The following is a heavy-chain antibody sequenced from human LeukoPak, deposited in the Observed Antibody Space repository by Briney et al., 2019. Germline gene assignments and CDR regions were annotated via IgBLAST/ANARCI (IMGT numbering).Heavy chain of an antibody. CDR3: ATNSGKRFDY. Sequence: GGSLRLSCAASGFTFSSYWMSWVRQAPGKGLEYMANIRQDGNQKYYMDPVKGRFTISRDNAKNSLYLEMNSLRAEDTAVYYCATNSGKRFDYWGQGTMVTVSS. V-gene: IGHV3-7*01. D-gene: IGHD1-1*01. J-gene: IGHJ4*02. CDR1: GFTFSSYW. CDR2: IRQDGNQK.